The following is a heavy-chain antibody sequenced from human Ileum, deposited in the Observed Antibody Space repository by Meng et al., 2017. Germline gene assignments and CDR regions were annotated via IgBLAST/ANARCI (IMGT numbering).Heavy chain of an antibody. J-gene: IGHJ4*02. CDR3: ARERRHYYGSGSFDY. V-gene: IGHV4-30-4*01. CDR2: TYYNGSP. Sequence: QVQLQESGPGLVKPSQTLSLPCSVSGGSFSSDNYYWTWIRQTPGKGLEWIGLTYYNGSPFYNPSLRSRVTISVDTSKDQFSLKLTSVTAADTAVYYCARERRHYYGSGSFDYWGQGILVTVSS. D-gene: IGHD3-10*01. CDR1: GGSFSSDNYY.